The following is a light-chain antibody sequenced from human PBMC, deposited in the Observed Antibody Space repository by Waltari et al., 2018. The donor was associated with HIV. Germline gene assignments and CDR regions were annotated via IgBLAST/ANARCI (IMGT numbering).Light chain of an antibody. CDR2: SVN. CDR3: ATWDGSLSGGV. J-gene: IGLJ2*01. V-gene: IGLV1-44*01. CDR1: SSNLGRSA. Sequence: QSVLTQSPSASGTPGQRVTISCSGTSSNLGRSAVNWYQHLPGTAPKLLIYSVNQRPSGVPDRFSGSKSGTSASLAISGLQSEDEAEYYCATWDGSLSGGVFGGGTKLTVL.